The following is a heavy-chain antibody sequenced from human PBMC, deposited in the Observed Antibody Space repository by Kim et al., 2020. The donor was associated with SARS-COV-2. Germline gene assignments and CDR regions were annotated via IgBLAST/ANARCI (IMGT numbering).Heavy chain of an antibody. D-gene: IGHD1-26*01. V-gene: IGHV4-34*01. Sequence: RTNYTPSLKSRVTISVDRSKTQFSLKVTSVTAADTAVFYCARLRGGSLFDYWGQGTLVTVSS. J-gene: IGHJ4*02. CDR2: RT. CDR3: ARLRGGSLFDY.